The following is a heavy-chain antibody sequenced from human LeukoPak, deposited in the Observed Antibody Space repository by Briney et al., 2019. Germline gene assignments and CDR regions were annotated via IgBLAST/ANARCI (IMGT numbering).Heavy chain of an antibody. V-gene: IGHV4-59*01. CDR2: VSSTGNT. CDR3: ARPYYGHSVRDAYDV. J-gene: IGHJ3*01. CDR1: RVSINDYY. Sequence: PSETLSLTCTVARVSINDYYWTWIRQPPGKGLEWIGYVSSTGNTNSNPSLRSRVSMSIDASKKQFSLRLNSVTAADTAVYYCARPYYGHSVRDAYDVWGQGTLVTVSS. D-gene: IGHD4-17*01.